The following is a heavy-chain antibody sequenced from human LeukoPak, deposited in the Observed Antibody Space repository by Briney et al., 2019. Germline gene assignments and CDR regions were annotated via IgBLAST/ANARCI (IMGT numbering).Heavy chain of an antibody. CDR3: ARDNARALFDY. J-gene: IGHJ4*02. D-gene: IGHD5-24*01. CDR2: IYHSGST. CDR1: GYSISSGYY. V-gene: IGHV4-38-2*02. Sequence: KPSETLSLTCAVSGYSISSGYYWGWIRQPPGKGLEWIGSIYHSGSTYYNPSLKSRVTISVDTSKNQFSLKLSSVTAVDTAVYYCARDNARALFDYWGQGTLVTVSS.